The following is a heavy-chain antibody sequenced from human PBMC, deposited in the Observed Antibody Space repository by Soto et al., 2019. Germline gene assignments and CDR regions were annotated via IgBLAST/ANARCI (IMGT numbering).Heavy chain of an antibody. Sequence: ITLKESGPTLVKPTQTLTLTCTFSGFSLNTGGVAVGWVRQPRGKAMEWLALIYWDDDERYRPSLRSRLNITKDTLNNQVVLTMTNMDPEDTATYYCVRNCRYYGGDYYYGMDAWGQGTTVTDSS. CDR1: GFSLNTGGVA. D-gene: IGHD3-10*01. CDR2: IYWDDDE. V-gene: IGHV2-5*02. J-gene: IGHJ6*02. CDR3: VRNCRYYGGDYYYGMDA.